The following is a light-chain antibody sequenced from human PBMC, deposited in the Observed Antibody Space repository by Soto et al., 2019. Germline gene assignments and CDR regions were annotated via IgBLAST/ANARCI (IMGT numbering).Light chain of an antibody. J-gene: IGLJ2*01. V-gene: IGLV7-43*01. CDR3: LLYYGGAQLR. Sequence: QAVVTQAPSLTVSPGGTGTLTCASSHGAVTGGYYPNWFQRKPGQAPRPLIYSTSNKHSWTPARFSGSLLGGKAALTLSGVQPEDEAEYYCLLYYGGAQLRFGGGTKLTVL. CDR1: HGAVTGGYY. CDR2: STS.